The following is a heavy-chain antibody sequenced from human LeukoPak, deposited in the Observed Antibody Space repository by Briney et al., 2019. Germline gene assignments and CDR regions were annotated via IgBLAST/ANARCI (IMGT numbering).Heavy chain of an antibody. CDR2: IYIDGSRA. CDR1: GFIFSSYW. J-gene: IGHJ4*02. V-gene: IGHV3-74*01. CDR3: ARDIPYSQ. Sequence: PGGSLRLSCAASGFIFSSYWMHWGRQAPGKGLEWVSRIYIDGSRASYADSVKGRFTISRDNAKNSLYLQMNSLRAEDTAVYYCARDIPYSQWGQGTLVTVSS. D-gene: IGHD2-15*01.